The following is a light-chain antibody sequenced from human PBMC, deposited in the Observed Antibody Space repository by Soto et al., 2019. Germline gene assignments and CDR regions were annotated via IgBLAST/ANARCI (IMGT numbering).Light chain of an antibody. V-gene: IGLV2-8*01. Sequence: QSALTHPPSASGSPGQSVAISCTGTSNDVGGYNYVSWYQQHPGKAPKLMIYEVNKRPSGVPDRFSGSKSGNTASLTVSGLQAEDEADYYCSSYAGSSNVFGTGTKVTVL. J-gene: IGLJ1*01. CDR1: SNDVGGYNY. CDR3: SSYAGSSNV. CDR2: EVN.